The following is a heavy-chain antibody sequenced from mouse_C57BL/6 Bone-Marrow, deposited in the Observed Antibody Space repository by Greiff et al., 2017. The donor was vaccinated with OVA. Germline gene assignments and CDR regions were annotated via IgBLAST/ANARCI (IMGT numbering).Heavy chain of an antibody. D-gene: IGHD2-2*01. CDR3: ARDLWLRRGGFAY. CDR1: GFTFSSYA. CDR2: ISDGGSYT. Sequence: VQLKESGGGLVKPGGSLKLSCAASGFTFSSYAMSWVRQTPEKRLEWVATISDGGSYTYYPDNVKGRFTISRDNAKNNLYLQMSHLKSEDTAMYYCARDLWLRRGGFAYWGQGTLVTVSA. V-gene: IGHV5-4*01. J-gene: IGHJ3*01.